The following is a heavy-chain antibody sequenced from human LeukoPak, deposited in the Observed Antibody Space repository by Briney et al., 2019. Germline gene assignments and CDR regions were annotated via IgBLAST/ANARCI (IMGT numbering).Heavy chain of an antibody. J-gene: IGHJ4*02. CDR1: RGSISSGSYY. D-gene: IGHD6-19*01. V-gene: IGHV4-61*02. CDR2: IYTSGTT. CDR3: ARVKWRGPTSSGWLDY. Sequence: PSETLSLTCTVSRGSISSGSYYWSWIRQSAGKGLEWIGRIYTSGTTNYNPSLKSRVTISLDTSKNQFSLQLNSVTPEDTAVYYCARVKWRGPTSSGWLDYWGQGTLVTVSS.